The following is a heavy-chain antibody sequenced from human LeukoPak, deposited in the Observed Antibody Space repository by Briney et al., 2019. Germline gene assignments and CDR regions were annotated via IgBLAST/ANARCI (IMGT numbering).Heavy chain of an antibody. D-gene: IGHD2-21*02. V-gene: IGHV4-61*02. CDR3: ARETYCGGDCYNIDY. Sequence: PSETLSLTCTVSGGSISSGSYYWSWIRQPAGKGLEWIGRIYTSGSTNYNPSLKSRVTISVDTSENQFSLKLSSVTAADTAVYYCARETYCGGDCYNIDYWGQGTLVTVSS. CDR2: IYTSGST. CDR1: GGSISSGSYY. J-gene: IGHJ4*02.